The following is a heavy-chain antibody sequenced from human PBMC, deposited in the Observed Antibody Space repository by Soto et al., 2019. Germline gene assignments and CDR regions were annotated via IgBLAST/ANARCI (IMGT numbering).Heavy chain of an antibody. CDR3: ARSRNGAVPDSINF. CDR2: ISRDGSSK. D-gene: IGHD2-8*01. Sequence: PGGSLRLSCAASGFTFSRYAMHWVRQAPGEGLEWVAVISRDGSSKYYGDSVKGRFTVSRDNSNNTLYLSMTSLRPDDTAVFYCARSRNGAVPDSINFWGQAKLVTVSS. J-gene: IGHJ4*02. V-gene: IGHV3-30-3*01. CDR1: GFTFSRYA.